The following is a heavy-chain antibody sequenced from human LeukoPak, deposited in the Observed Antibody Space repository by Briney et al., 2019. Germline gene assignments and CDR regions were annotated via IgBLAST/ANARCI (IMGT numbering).Heavy chain of an antibody. CDR2: IWNDGSNK. Sequence: GRSLRLSCAASGFTFSSYGMHWVRQAPGKGLEWVTVIWNDGSNKYYADSVKGRFTVSRDNSKKTLYLQMNSLRAEDTAVYYCARDIKDYYGSGSYLGIDYWGQGTLVTVSS. V-gene: IGHV3-33*01. CDR1: GFTFSSYG. CDR3: ARDIKDYYGSGSYLGIDY. D-gene: IGHD3-10*01. J-gene: IGHJ4*02.